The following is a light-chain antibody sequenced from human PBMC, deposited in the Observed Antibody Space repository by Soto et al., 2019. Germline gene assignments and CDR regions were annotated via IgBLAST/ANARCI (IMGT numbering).Light chain of an antibody. CDR2: DDS. CDR1: NIGSES. J-gene: IGLJ2*01. Sequence: SYELTQPTSVSVAPGQTARITCGGNNIGSESVHWYQQKPGQAPVLVVYDDSDRPSGIPERFSGSNSGNTATLAISRVEAWDEADYYCQVWDSSSDLVVFGGGTKVTVL. V-gene: IGLV3-21*02. CDR3: QVWDSSSDLVV.